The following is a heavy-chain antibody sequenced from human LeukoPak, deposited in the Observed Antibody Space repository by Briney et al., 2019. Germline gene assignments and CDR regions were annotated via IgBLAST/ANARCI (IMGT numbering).Heavy chain of an antibody. CDR3: ARGPYYYYYMDV. CDR2: IIPILGIA. Sequence: GASVKVSCKASGGTFSSYAISWVRQAPGQGLEWMGRIIPILGIANYAQKFQGRVTITADKSTSTAYMELRSLRSDDTAVYYCARGPYYYYYMDVWGKGTTVTVSS. J-gene: IGHJ6*03. CDR1: GGTFSSYA. V-gene: IGHV1-69*04.